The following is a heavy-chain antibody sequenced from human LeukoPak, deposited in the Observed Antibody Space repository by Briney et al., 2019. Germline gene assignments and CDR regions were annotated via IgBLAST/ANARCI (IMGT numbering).Heavy chain of an antibody. Sequence: PGGSLRLSCAASGFTFSDYYMSWIRQAPGKGLEWVSDISSTSIYTNYADSVKGRFTISRDNAKNSLYLQMNSLRAEDTAVYYCAKDPIAVAGNNYYRMDVWGQGTTVSVSS. CDR3: AKDPIAVAGNNYYRMDV. J-gene: IGHJ6*02. CDR2: ISSTSIYT. D-gene: IGHD6-19*01. V-gene: IGHV3-11*06. CDR1: GFTFSDYY.